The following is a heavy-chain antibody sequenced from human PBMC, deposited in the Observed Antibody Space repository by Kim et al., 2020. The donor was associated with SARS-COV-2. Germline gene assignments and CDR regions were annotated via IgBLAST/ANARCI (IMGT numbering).Heavy chain of an antibody. CDR3: AKTPTGVVPAAISP. D-gene: IGHD2-2*01. Sequence: GGSLRLSCAASGFTFSSYAMSWVRHAPGKGLEWVPTITGSGGSPSYADSVKGRFTISRDNSKNTLYLQMNSLRAEYTAVYFCAKTPTGVVPAAISPWGQGTVVTVSS. J-gene: IGHJ5*02. CDR2: ITGSGGSP. CDR1: GFTFSSYA. V-gene: IGHV3-23*01.